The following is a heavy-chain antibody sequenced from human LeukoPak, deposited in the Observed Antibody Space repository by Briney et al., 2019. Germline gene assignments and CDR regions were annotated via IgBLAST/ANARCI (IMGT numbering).Heavy chain of an antibody. CDR2: ISWNSGSI. V-gene: IGHV3-9*01. CDR3: ARGTVGGPRLDN. J-gene: IGHJ4*02. CDR1: GFTFDDYA. D-gene: IGHD3-16*01. Sequence: GGSLRLSCAASGFTFDDYAMHWVRQAPGKGLEWVSGISWNSGSIGYADSVKGRFTISRDNAKNSLYLQMNSLRAEDTAVYYCARGTVGGPRLDNWGQGTLVTVSS.